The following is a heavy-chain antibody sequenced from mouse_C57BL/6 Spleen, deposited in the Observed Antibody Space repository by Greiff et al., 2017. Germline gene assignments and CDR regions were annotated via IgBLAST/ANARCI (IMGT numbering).Heavy chain of an antibody. Sequence: QVQLQQPGAELVRPGTSVKLSCKASGYTFTSYWMHWVKQRPGQGLEWIGVIDPSDSYTNYNQKFKGKATLTVDTSSGTAYMQLSSLTSEDSAVYYCARGYYYGSSYWFAYWGQGTLVTVSA. V-gene: IGHV1-59*01. J-gene: IGHJ3*01. CDR1: GYTFTSYW. CDR2: IDPSDSYT. CDR3: ARGYYYGSSYWFAY. D-gene: IGHD1-1*01.